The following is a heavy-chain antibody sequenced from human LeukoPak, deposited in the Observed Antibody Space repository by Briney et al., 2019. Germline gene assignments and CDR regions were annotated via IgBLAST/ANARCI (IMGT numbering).Heavy chain of an antibody. CDR1: GGSISSGGYY. CDR3: ARASRPDNWNYQSLVDP. J-gene: IGHJ5*02. CDR2: IYYSGST. V-gene: IGHV4-31*03. D-gene: IGHD1-7*01. Sequence: TLSLTCTVSGGSISSGGYYWSWIRQHPGKGLEWIGYIYYSGSTYYNPSLKSRVTISVDTSKNQFSLKLSSVTAAGTAVYYCARASRPDNWNYQSLVDPWGQGTLVTVSS.